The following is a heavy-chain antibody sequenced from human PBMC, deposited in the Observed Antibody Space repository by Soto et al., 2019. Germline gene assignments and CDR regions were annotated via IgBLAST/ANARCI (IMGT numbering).Heavy chain of an antibody. CDR3: ARGRPIVVVVAAPGRPPKPHSYYMDV. Sequence: QVQLQQWGAGLLKPSETLSLTCAVYGGSFSGYYWSWIRQPPGKGLEWIGEINHSGNTNYNPSPKSRVTISVDTSKNQFSLKLSSVTAADTAVYYCARGRPIVVVVAAPGRPPKPHSYYMDVWGKGTTVTVSS. CDR1: GGSFSGYY. J-gene: IGHJ6*03. CDR2: INHSGNT. D-gene: IGHD2-15*01. V-gene: IGHV4-34*01.